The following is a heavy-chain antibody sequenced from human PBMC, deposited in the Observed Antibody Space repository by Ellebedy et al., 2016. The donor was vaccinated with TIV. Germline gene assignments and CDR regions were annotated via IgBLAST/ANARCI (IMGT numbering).Heavy chain of an antibody. J-gene: IGHJ4*02. V-gene: IGHV3-30*03. CDR2: ISYDANNK. D-gene: IGHD2-8*01. CDR3: ARDNNGRAVFDY. CDR1: GFTFSSYD. Sequence: GESLKISCAASGFTFSSYDMHWVRQAPGKGLEWVALISYDANNKYYADSVKGRFTISRDNSKNTLYLKMNTLRPEDTAVYFCARDNNGRAVFDYWGQGTLVSVSS.